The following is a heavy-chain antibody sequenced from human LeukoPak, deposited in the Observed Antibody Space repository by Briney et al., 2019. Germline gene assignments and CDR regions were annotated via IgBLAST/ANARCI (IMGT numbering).Heavy chain of an antibody. V-gene: IGHV3-74*01. J-gene: IGHJ4*02. CDR2: INSDGSST. CDR3: ARATTVTTYLDY. D-gene: IGHD4-17*01. CDR1: GFTFSSYA. Sequence: PGGSLRLSCAASGFTFSSYAMSWVRQAPGKGLVWVSRINSDGSSTSYADSVKGRFTISRDNAKNTLYLQMNSLRAEDTAVYYCARATTVTTYLDYWGQGTLVTVSS.